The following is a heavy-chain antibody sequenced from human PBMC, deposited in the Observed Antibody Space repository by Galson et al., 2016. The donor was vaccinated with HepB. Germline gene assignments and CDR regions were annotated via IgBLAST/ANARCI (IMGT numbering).Heavy chain of an antibody. J-gene: IGHJ1*01. D-gene: IGHD6-25*01. Sequence: SLRLSCAASGFTFSSYAMTWVRQAPGKGLEWVSDMNGSGGSAYYADSVKGRFTISRDTSKNTLYLQMNSLTVEDTAVYYCARDPWQRVSHWGQGTLVTVSS. CDR3: ARDPWQRVSH. CDR2: MNGSGGSA. V-gene: IGHV3-23*01. CDR1: GFTFSSYA.